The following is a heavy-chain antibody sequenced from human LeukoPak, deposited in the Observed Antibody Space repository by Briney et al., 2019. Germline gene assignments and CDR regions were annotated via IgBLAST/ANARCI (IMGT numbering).Heavy chain of an antibody. J-gene: IGHJ5*02. Sequence: PSVTLFLNCAVSGGSISGSYWNWIRQPPGKGLEWIGCIHDSGTTNYNPSLKSRVTISLHTSKNQFSLRLTSVTAADTAVYYCAIEHDGATYSNLWGQGTLVAVSS. D-gene: IGHD5-12*01. CDR3: AIEHDGATYSNL. CDR2: IHDSGTT. V-gene: IGHV4-59*01. CDR1: GGSISGSY.